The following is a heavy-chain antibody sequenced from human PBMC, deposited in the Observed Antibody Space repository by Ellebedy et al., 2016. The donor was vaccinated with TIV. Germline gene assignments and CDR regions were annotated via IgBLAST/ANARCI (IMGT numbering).Heavy chain of an antibody. CDR1: GGSFSGYY. D-gene: IGHD3-10*01. V-gene: IGHV4-34*01. J-gene: IGHJ4*02. CDR3: ARDYYGSLDY. CDR2: INDGGST. Sequence: SETLSLXCAVNGGSFSGYYWTWIRQPPGKGLEWIGEINDGGSTSYNPSLKSRVTISVDTSKNQFSLRLRSLTAADTAVYYCARDYYGSLDYWGQGILVTVSS.